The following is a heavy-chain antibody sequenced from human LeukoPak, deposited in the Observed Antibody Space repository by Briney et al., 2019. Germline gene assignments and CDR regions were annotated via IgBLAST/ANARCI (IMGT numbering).Heavy chain of an antibody. Sequence: ASVKVSFKASGYTFTSYGISWVRQAPGQGLEWMGWISAYNGNTNYAQKLQGRVTMTTDESTSTAYMELSSLRSEDTAVYYCARAAYCGGDCYSYFDYWGQGTLVTVSS. CDR1: GYTFTSYG. CDR2: ISAYNGNT. V-gene: IGHV1-18*01. CDR3: ARAAYCGGDCYSYFDY. J-gene: IGHJ4*02. D-gene: IGHD2-21*02.